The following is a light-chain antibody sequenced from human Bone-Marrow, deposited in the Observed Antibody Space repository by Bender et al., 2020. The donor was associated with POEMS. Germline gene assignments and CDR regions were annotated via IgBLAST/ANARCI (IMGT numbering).Light chain of an antibody. CDR3: QSYDSGLSAVV. Sequence: QSALTQPASVTGSPGQSITISCTGTSRDVGAYNYVSWYQQYPGKAPKLLIYDVTKRPSGVPDRFSGSKSGTSASLAITGLQADDEADYYCQSYDSGLSAVVFGGGTKLTVL. CDR2: DVT. V-gene: IGLV2-14*01. J-gene: IGLJ2*01. CDR1: SRDVGAYNY.